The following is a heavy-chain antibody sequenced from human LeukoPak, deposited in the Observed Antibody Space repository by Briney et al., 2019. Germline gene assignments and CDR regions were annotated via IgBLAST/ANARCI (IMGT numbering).Heavy chain of an antibody. V-gene: IGHV5-51*01. CDR2: VHPGDPDIHRGFPPGRPAT. CDR1: GYDFSIYW. Sequence: HGESLKISCMGSGYDFSIYWIAWVRQKPGKGLEWMGVVHPGDPDIHRGFPPGRPATRYSPSFQGQVTISADKSISTAYLQWSSLKASDTAMYYCARELYCSSTNCDYGMDVWGQGTTVTVSS. CDR3: ARELYCSSTNCDYGMDV. D-gene: IGHD2-2*01. J-gene: IGHJ6*02.